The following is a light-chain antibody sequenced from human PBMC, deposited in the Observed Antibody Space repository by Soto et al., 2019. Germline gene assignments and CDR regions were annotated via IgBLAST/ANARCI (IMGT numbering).Light chain of an antibody. J-gene: IGLJ1*01. CDR1: SRDVGGYNY. V-gene: IGLV2-14*01. CDR3: CSYAGNYTYV. CDR2: GVT. Sequence: QSALTQPASVSGSPGQSITISCTGTSRDVGGYNYVSWYQQYPGKAPKLMIYGVTDRPSGVSNRFSGSKTGNTASLTISGLQAEDEADYYCCSYAGNYTYVFGTGTKVTVL.